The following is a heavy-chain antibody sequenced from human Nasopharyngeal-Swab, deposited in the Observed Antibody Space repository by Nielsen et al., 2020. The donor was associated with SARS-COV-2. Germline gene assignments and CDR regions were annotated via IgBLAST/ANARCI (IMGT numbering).Heavy chain of an antibody. Sequence: GGSLRLSCAASGFTFSSYSMNWVRQAPEKGLEWVSSIRSSSSYIYYADSVKGRFTISRDNAKKSLYLQINSLRAEDTAVYYCARGKAGYCGSTSCYLYFDYWGQGTLVTVSS. J-gene: IGHJ4*02. CDR2: IRSSSSYI. V-gene: IGHV3-21*01. D-gene: IGHD2-2*01. CDR3: ARGKAGYCGSTSCYLYFDY. CDR1: GFTFSSYS.